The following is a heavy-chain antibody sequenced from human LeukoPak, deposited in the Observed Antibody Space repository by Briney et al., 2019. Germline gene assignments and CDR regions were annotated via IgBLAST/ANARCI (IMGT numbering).Heavy chain of an antibody. V-gene: IGHV1-69*04. J-gene: IGHJ4*02. CDR3: ATDLHLGELSLYAPFDY. CDR2: FIPMFHIG. D-gene: IGHD3-16*02. Sequence: SVKVSCKASGGSFSSFGITWVRQASGQGLEWMGRFIPMFHIGNYAQKFQGRVTITADKSTSTAYMELSSLRSEDTAVYYCATDLHLGELSLYAPFDYWGQGTLVTVSS. CDR1: GGSFSSFG.